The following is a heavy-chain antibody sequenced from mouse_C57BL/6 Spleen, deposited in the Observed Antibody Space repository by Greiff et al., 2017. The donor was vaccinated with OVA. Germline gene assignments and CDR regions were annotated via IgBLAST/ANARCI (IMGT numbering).Heavy chain of an antibody. CDR2: ISSGSSTI. CDR3: ARYDYDDLLDY. D-gene: IGHD2-4*01. V-gene: IGHV5-17*01. J-gene: IGHJ2*01. CDR1: GFTFSDYG. Sequence: DVMLVESGGGLVKPGGSLKLSCAASGFTFSDYGMHWVRQAPEKGLEWVAYISSGSSTIYYADTVKGRFTISRDNAKNTLFLQMTSLRSEDTAMYYCARYDYDDLLDYWGQGTTLTVSS.